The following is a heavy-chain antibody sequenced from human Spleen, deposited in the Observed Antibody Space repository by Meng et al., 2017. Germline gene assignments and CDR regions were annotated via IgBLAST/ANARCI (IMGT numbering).Heavy chain of an antibody. J-gene: IGHJ6*02. CDR3: MADASTVAPHYYYGMDI. D-gene: IGHD4-23*01. V-gene: IGHV3-73*01. CDR1: GFTFSGSA. CDR2: IYSKGSSYAT. Sequence: GGSLRLSCAASGFTFSGSAMHWVRQASGKGLEWVGRIYSKGSSYATAYAASVKGRFTIARDDSQNTAYLQMNSLKTEDTAVYYCMADASTVAPHYYYGMDIWGQGTTVTVSS.